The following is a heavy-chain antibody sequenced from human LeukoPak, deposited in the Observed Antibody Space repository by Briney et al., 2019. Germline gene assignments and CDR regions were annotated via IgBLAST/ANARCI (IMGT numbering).Heavy chain of an antibody. CDR3: ARVLAVAGTVYFDL. J-gene: IGHJ2*01. CDR1: GGSISSYY. Sequence: PSETLSLTCTVSGGSISSYYWSWIRQPPGKGLEWIGYIYYSGSTNYNPSLKSRVTISVDTSKNQFSLKLSSVTAADTAVYYCARVLAVAGTVYFDLWGRGTLVTVSS. V-gene: IGHV4-59*01. CDR2: IYYSGST. D-gene: IGHD6-19*01.